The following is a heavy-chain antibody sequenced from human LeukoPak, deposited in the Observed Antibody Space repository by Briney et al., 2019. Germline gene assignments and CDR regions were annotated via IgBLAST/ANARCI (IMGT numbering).Heavy chain of an antibody. J-gene: IGHJ5*02. Sequence: GGSLRLSCAASGFTFSSYWMHWVRQVPGQGLVWVSHIDGDGRIAHYGDSVKGRFTISRDNAKNTVYLQMDSLRAEDTAVYYCARDSPRTGPWGQGILVIVSS. CDR3: ARDSPRTGP. CDR1: GFTFSSYW. D-gene: IGHD1-1*01. V-gene: IGHV3-74*01. CDR2: IDGDGRIA.